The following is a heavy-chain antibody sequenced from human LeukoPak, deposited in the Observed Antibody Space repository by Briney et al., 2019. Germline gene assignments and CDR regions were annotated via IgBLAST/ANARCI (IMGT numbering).Heavy chain of an antibody. CDR1: GGSISSYY. Sequence: SETLSLTCTVSGGSISSYYWSWIRQPPGKGLEWIGYIYTSGSTNYNPSLKSRVTISVDTSKNQFSLKLSSVTAADTAVYYCARLGSSSEVVDYWGQGTLVTVSS. CDR3: ARLGSSSEVVDY. D-gene: IGHD6-6*01. V-gene: IGHV4-4*09. J-gene: IGHJ4*02. CDR2: IYTSGST.